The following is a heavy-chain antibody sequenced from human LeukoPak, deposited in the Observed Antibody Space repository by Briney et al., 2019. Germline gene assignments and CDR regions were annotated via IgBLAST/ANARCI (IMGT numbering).Heavy chain of an antibody. CDR2: INPSGGST. D-gene: IGHD3-22*01. CDR1: GYTFTSYY. J-gene: IGHJ6*03. Sequence: ASVKVSCKASGYTFTSYYMHWVRQAPGQGLKWMGIINPSGGSTSYAQKFQGRVTMTRDMSTSTVYMELSSLRSEDTAVYYCARLPWDSSGYGNYYYYYMDVWGKGTTVTVSS. V-gene: IGHV1-46*01. CDR3: ARLPWDSSGYGNYYYYYMDV.